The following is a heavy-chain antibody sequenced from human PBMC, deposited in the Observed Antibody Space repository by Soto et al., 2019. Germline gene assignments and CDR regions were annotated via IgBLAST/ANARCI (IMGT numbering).Heavy chain of an antibody. V-gene: IGHV3-30*04. CDR2: MSFDGSNK. D-gene: IGHD3-3*01. Sequence: GGSLRLSCAASGFTFSSYAMHWVRQAPGKGLEWVAVMSFDGSNKYYADSVKGRFTISRDNSKNTLYLQMNSLRTEDTAVYYCAKDPQYYDFWSGYSDYWGQGTLVTVSS. J-gene: IGHJ4*02. CDR1: GFTFSSYA. CDR3: AKDPQYYDFWSGYSDY.